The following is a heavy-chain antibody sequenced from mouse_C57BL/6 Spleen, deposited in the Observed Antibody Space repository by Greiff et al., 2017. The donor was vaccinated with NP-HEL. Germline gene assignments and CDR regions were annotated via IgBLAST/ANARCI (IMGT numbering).Heavy chain of an antibody. Sequence: EVQVVESGEGLVKPGGSLKLSCAASGFTFSSYAMSWVRQTPEKRLEWVAYISSGGDYIYYADTVKGRFTISRDNARNTLYLQMSSLKSEDTAMYYCTREGGTTVVSYWYFDVWGTGTTVTVSS. CDR1: GFTFSSYA. CDR3: TREGGTTVVSYWYFDV. D-gene: IGHD1-1*01. V-gene: IGHV5-9-1*02. CDR2: ISSGGDYI. J-gene: IGHJ1*03.